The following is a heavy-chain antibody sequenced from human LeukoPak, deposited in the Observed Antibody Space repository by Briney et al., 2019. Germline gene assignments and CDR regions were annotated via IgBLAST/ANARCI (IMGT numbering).Heavy chain of an antibody. D-gene: IGHD3-22*01. J-gene: IGHJ4*02. CDR3: ARRNYYDSSGYSYYFDY. Sequence: GESLKISCKGSGYSFTSYWISWVRQMPGKGLEWMGRIDPSDSYTNYSPSFQGHVTISADKSISTAYLQWSSLKASDTAMYYCARRNYYDSSGYSYYFDYWGQGTLVTVSS. CDR1: GYSFTSYW. V-gene: IGHV5-10-1*01. CDR2: IDPSDSYT.